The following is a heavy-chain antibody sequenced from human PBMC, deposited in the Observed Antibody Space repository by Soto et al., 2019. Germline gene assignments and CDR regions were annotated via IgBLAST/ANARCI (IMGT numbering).Heavy chain of an antibody. J-gene: IGHJ4*02. CDR1: GGSISSGDYY. V-gene: IGHV4-30-4*01. Sequence: SETLYLTCTVSGGSISSGDYYWSWIRQPPGKGLEWIGYIYYSGSTYYNPSLKSRVTISVDTYKNQFSLKLSSVTAADTAVYYCARGNYGDYNFDYWGQGTLVPVS. CDR2: IYYSGST. CDR3: ARGNYGDYNFDY. D-gene: IGHD4-17*01.